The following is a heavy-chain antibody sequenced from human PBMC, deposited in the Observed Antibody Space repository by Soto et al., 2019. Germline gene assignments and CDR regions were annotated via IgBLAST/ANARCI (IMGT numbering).Heavy chain of an antibody. Sequence: GESLKISCKGSGYTFTDYWIGWVRQMPGKGLEWMGIIHPRDSDIRYSPSFQGHITFSVDKSISTAYLKWSSLKASDTAMYYCALLYYSNRGSFHSFDYWGQGSLVTVSS. CDR2: IHPRDSDI. V-gene: IGHV5-51*01. J-gene: IGHJ4*02. D-gene: IGHD3-22*01. CDR3: ALLYYSNRGSFHSFDY. CDR1: GYTFTDYW.